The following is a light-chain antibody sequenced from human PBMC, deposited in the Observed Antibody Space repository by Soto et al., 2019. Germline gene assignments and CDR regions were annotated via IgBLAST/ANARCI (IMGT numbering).Light chain of an antibody. CDR1: KLGDKY. CDR2: QDS. V-gene: IGLV3-1*01. J-gene: IGLJ2*01. CDR3: QAWDSSTASALCVV. Sequence: SYELTQPPSVSVSPGQTASITCSGDKLGDKYACWYQQKPGQSPVLVIYQDSKRPSGIPERFSGSNSGNTATLTISGTQAMDEADYYCQAWDSSTASALCVVFGGGTQLTVL.